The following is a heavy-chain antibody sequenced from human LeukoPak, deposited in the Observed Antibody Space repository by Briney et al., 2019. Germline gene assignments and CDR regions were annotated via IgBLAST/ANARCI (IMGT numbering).Heavy chain of an antibody. CDR1: GGSISRSSDY. V-gene: IGHV4-39*07. Sequence: PSETLSLTCTVSGGSISRSSDYWGWIRQPPGEGLEWIGSIYYSGSTYYNPSLKSRVTISVDTSKNQFSLKLSSVTAADTAVYYCARDRRAIAVASHPWFDSWGHGTLVTVSS. CDR2: IYYSGST. J-gene: IGHJ5*01. D-gene: IGHD6-13*01. CDR3: ARDRRAIAVASHPWFDS.